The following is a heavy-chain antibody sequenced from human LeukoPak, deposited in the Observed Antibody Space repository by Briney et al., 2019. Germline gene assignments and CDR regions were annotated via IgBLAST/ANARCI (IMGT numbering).Heavy chain of an antibody. D-gene: IGHD4-23*01. V-gene: IGHV3-48*01. CDR3: ARHLVVTDGYFYYGMDV. Sequence: GGSLRLSCAASGFTFSTYNMNWVRQAPGKGLEWVSYISSSSSTIYYADSVKGRFTISRDDAKNSLYLQMNSLRAEDTAVYYCARHLVVTDGYFYYGMDVWGQGTTVTVSS. CDR2: ISSSSSTI. J-gene: IGHJ6*02. CDR1: GFTFSTYN.